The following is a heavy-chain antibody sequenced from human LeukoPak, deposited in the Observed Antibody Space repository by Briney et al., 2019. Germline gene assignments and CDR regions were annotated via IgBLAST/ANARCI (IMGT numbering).Heavy chain of an antibody. V-gene: IGHV3-33*01. J-gene: IGHJ6*02. CDR1: GFTFSSYG. CDR2: IWYDGSNK. CDR3: ARDPVTATQDFYGMDV. D-gene: IGHD5-18*01. Sequence: GRSLRLSCAASGFTFSSYGMHWVRQAPGKGLEWVAVIWYDGSNKDYAESVKGRFTISRDNSKNTLYLQMNSLRAEDTAVYYCARDPVTATQDFYGMDVWGQGTTVTVSS.